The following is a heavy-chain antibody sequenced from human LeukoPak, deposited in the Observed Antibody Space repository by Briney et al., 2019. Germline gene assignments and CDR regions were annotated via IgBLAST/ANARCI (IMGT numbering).Heavy chain of an antibody. CDR3: ARGPLGFWSGYRTGSDV. D-gene: IGHD3-3*01. CDR1: GYTFTSYG. J-gene: IGHJ6*04. V-gene: IGHV1-18*01. CDR2: ISAYNGNT. Sequence: ASVKVSCKASGYTFTSYGISWVRQAPGQGLEWMGWISAYNGNTNYAQKLQGRVTMTTDASTSTAYMELRSLRSDDTAVYYCARGPLGFWSGYRTGSDVWGKGTTVTVSS.